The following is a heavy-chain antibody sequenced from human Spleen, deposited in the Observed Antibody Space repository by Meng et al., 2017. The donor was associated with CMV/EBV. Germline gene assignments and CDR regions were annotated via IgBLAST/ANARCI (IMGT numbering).Heavy chain of an antibody. CDR1: GFTFAGYY. D-gene: IGHD1-1*01. J-gene: IGHJ4*02. V-gene: IGHV1-2*02. CDR2: IIPYSGAT. CDR3: AREGSVHLTTFEF. Sequence: SGFTFAGYYMNWVRQAPGQGLGWIGWIIPYSGATEYAQKFRGRVTMTRDTSTSTAYMELTSLTSDDSAVYFCAREGSVHLTTFEFWGQGTLVTVSS.